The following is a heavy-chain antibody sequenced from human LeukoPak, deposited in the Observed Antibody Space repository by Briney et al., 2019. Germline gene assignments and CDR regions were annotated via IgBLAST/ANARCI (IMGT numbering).Heavy chain of an antibody. D-gene: IGHD6-6*01. CDR1: YX. CDR2: ISSSSSYI. Sequence: YXMNGVRPAPGKGREWVSSISSSSSYIYYADSVKGRFTISRDNAKNSLYLQMNSLRAEDTAVYYCARARPSSSSEGWFDPWGQGTLVTVSS. CDR3: ARARPSSSSEGWFDP. J-gene: IGHJ5*02. V-gene: IGHV3-21*01.